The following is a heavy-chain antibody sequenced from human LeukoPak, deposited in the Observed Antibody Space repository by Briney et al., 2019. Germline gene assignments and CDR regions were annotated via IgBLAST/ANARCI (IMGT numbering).Heavy chain of an antibody. J-gene: IGHJ5*02. V-gene: IGHV4-34*01. Sequence: PSETLSLTCAVYGGSFSGYYWSWIRQPPGKGLEWIGEINHSGSTNYNPSLKSRVTISVDTSKNQFSLKLSSVTAADTAVYYCARAGCSSTSCYYNWFDPWGQGTLVTVSS. D-gene: IGHD2-2*01. CDR3: ARAGCSSTSCYYNWFDP. CDR2: INHSGST. CDR1: GGSFSGYY.